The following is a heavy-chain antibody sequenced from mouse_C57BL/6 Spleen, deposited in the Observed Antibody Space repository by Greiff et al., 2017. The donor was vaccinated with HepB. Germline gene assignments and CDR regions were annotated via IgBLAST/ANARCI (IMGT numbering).Heavy chain of an antibody. CDR1: GFTFSDYG. CDR2: ISSGSSTN. CDR3: AREGSSYPYFDY. D-gene: IGHD1-1*01. J-gene: IGHJ2*01. Sequence: EVMLVESGGGLVKPGGSLKLSCAASGFTFSDYGMHWVRQAPEKGLEWVAYISSGSSTNYYADTVKGRFTISRDNAKNTLFLQMTSLRSEDTAMYYCAREGSSYPYFDYWGQGTTLTVSS. V-gene: IGHV5-17*01.